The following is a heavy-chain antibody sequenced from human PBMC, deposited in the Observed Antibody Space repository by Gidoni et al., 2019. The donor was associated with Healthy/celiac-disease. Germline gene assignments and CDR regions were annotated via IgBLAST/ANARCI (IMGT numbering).Heavy chain of an antibody. Sequence: QLHLQESGPGLVKPSETLSLTCTVSGGSISSSSYYWGWIRQHPGKGLEWIGSIYYSGSTYYNPSLKSRVTISVDTSKIQFSLKLSSVTAADTAVYYCARQPSGDYWGQGTLVTVSS. V-gene: IGHV4-39*01. CDR2: IYYSGST. D-gene: IGHD6-25*01. CDR3: ARQPSGDY. J-gene: IGHJ4*02. CDR1: GGSISSSSYY.